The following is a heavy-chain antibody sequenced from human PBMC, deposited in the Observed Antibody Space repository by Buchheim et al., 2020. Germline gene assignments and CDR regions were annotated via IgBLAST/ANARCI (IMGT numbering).Heavy chain of an antibody. CDR1: GFTLNSYS. CDR3: ASSRGYSARFDY. D-gene: IGHD5-12*01. CDR2: ISGSGSTI. V-gene: IGHV3-48*02. J-gene: IGHJ4*02. Sequence: EVQLVESGGGLVQPGGSLRLSCTASGFTLNSYSMNWVRQAPGKGLEWVSYISGSGSTIYFADSVKGRFTISRDNAKNSLYLQMNSLRDEDTAVYFCASSRGYSARFDYWGQGTL.